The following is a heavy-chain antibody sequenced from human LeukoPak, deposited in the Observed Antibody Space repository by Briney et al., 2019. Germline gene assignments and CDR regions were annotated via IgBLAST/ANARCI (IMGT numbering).Heavy chain of an antibody. CDR1: GSTFSSYA. J-gene: IGHJ5*02. CDR2: ISYDGSNK. Sequence: GGSLRLSCAASGSTFSSYAMHWVRQAPGKGLEWVAVISYDGSNKYYADSVKGRFTISRDNSKNTLYLQMNSLRAEDTAVYYCARTESYDSAAYYATWGQGTLVTVSS. CDR3: ARTESYDSAAYYAT. D-gene: IGHD3-22*01. V-gene: IGHV3-30-3*01.